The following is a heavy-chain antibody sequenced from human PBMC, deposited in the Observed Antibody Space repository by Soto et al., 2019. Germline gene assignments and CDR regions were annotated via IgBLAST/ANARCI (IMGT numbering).Heavy chain of an antibody. J-gene: IGHJ2*01. Sequence: PSETLSLTCTVSGGSISSHYWSWIRQPPGKGLEWIGYIHHSGTSNYNPALKSRVTISVDTSKNQFSLKLSSVTAADTAVYYCARDPNPTLFFLWGRGT. D-gene: IGHD3-3*01. CDR2: IHHSGTS. CDR1: GGSISSHY. CDR3: ARDPNPTLFFL. V-gene: IGHV4-59*11.